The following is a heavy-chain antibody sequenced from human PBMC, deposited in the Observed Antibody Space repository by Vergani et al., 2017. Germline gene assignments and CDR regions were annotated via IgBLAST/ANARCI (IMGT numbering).Heavy chain of an antibody. CDR1: GGTFSSYA. D-gene: IGHD2-2*01. J-gene: IGHJ5*02. CDR2: IIPIFGTA. CDR3: ARENCSSTSCYPYWFDP. V-gene: IGHV1-69*01. Sequence: QVQLVQSGAEVKKPGSSVKVSCKASGGTFSSYAISWVRQAPGQGLEWMGGIIPIFGTANYAQKFQGRVTITADESTSIAYMELSSLRSEDTAVYYCARENCSSTSCYPYWFDPWGQGTLVTVSS.